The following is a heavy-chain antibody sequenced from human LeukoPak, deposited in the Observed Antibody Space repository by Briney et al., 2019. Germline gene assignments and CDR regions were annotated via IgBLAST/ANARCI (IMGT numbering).Heavy chain of an antibody. CDR2: INHSGST. Sequence: MTSETLSLTCAVYGGSFSGYYWSWIRQPPGKGLEWIGEINHSGSTNYNPSLKSRVTISVDTSKNQFSLKLSSVTAADTAVYYCAKGYSSSWVYWGQGTLVTVSS. CDR1: GGSFSGYY. J-gene: IGHJ4*02. D-gene: IGHD6-13*01. CDR3: AKGYSSSWVY. V-gene: IGHV4-34*01.